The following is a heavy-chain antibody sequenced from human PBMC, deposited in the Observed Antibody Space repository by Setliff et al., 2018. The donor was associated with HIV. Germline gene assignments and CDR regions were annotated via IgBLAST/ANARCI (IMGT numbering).Heavy chain of an antibody. V-gene: IGHV1-2*04. CDR2: INPYSGGT. J-gene: IGHJ3*02. CDR1: GYTFTAYY. CDR3: VREVRAAYKGPLWFGQSDPRPDTFDI. Sequence: ASVKVSCKASGYTFTAYYIHWVRQAPGQGLEWMGWINPYSGGTNYAQSFQGWVTMTRDTSITTAYMELSRLTSDDTALYFCVREVRAAYKGPLWFGQSDPRPDTFDIWGQGTMVTVSS. D-gene: IGHD3-10*01.